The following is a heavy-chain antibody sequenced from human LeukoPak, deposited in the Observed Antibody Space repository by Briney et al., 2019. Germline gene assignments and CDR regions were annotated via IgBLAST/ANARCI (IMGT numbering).Heavy chain of an antibody. J-gene: IGHJ5*02. CDR1: GGTFSSYA. CDR2: IIPIFVTA. V-gene: IGHV1-69*01. CDR3: ARGGWSGDSSSWFPSWFDP. Sequence: SVKVSCKASGGTFSSYAISWVRQAPGQGLEWMGGIIPIFVTANYAQKFQGRVTITADESTSTAYMELSSLRSDDTAVYYCARGGWSGDSSSWFPSWFDPWGQGTLVTVSS. D-gene: IGHD6-13*01.